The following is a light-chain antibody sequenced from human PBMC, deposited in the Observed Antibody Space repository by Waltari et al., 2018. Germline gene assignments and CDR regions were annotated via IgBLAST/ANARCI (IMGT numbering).Light chain of an antibody. V-gene: IGLV7-46*01. Sequence: QAVVTQEPSLPVSPGGTVTLTCCSSTGAVTSGHYPYWFQQKPGQVPRKLIYDTNNKHSGTPARFLGPLLGDKAALTLSGAQPEDEAEYYCLLAYGSLRVFGGGTKLAVL. CDR1: TGAVTSGHY. CDR2: DTN. J-gene: IGLJ3*02. CDR3: LLAYGSLRV.